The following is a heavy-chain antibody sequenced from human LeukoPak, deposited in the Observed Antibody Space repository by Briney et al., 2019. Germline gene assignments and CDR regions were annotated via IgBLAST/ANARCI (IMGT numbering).Heavy chain of an antibody. CDR3: ARDQDRTYYDYVWGSYRSHDAFDI. CDR1: GYTFTSYG. CDR2: IRTYDDNA. Sequence: ASVKVSCKASGYTFTSYGIIWVRQAPGQGLEWMGGIRTYDDNANYAERLQGRVTMTTDTSTSTAYMELRSLRSDDTAVYYCARDQDRTYYDYVWGSYRSHDAFDIWGQGTMVTVSS. V-gene: IGHV1-18*01. J-gene: IGHJ3*02. D-gene: IGHD3-16*02.